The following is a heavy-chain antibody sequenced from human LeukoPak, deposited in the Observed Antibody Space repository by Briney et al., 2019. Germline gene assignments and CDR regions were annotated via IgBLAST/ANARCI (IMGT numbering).Heavy chain of an antibody. V-gene: IGHV1-8*01. Sequence: ASVKVSCKASGYTFTSYDINWVRQATGQGLEWMGWMNPNSGNTGYAQKFQGRVTMTRNTSISTAYMELSSLRSEDTAVCYCARTGSSWYLGDYYYYYYMDVWGKGTTVTISS. CDR1: GYTFTSYD. CDR2: MNPNSGNT. J-gene: IGHJ6*03. D-gene: IGHD6-13*01. CDR3: ARTGSSWYLGDYYYYYYMDV.